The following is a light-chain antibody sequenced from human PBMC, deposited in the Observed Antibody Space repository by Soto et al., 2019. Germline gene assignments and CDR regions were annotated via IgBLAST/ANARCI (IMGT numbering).Light chain of an antibody. V-gene: IGKV2-28*01. CDR1: QSLLHSNGNIY. J-gene: IGKJ1*01. Sequence: DIVLTQSPLSLPVTPGEPASISCMSSQSLLHSNGNIYLDWYLQKPGQSPQLLIYLGSIRASGVPDRFSGSGSGTDFTLKITRVEAEDVGVYYCMQAVQAPRTFGQGTKVEIK. CDR2: LGS. CDR3: MQAVQAPRT.